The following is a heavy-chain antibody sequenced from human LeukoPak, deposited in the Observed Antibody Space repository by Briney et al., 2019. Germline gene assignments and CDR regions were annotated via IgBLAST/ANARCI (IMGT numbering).Heavy chain of an antibody. D-gene: IGHD2-2*01. J-gene: IGHJ5*02. CDR2: IYYSGST. CDR3: ARDSGCSSTSCYFVRDNWFDP. Sequence: PSETLSLTCTVSGGSISSSSYYWGWIRQPPGKGLEWIGSIYYSGSTYYNPSLKSRVTISVDTSKNQFSLKLSSVTAADTAVYYCARDSGCSSTSCYFVRDNWFDPWGQGTLVTVSS. V-gene: IGHV4-39*07. CDR1: GGSISSSSYY.